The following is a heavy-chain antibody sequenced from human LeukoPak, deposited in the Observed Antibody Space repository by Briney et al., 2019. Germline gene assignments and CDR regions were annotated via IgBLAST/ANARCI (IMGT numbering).Heavy chain of an antibody. Sequence: SETLSLTCTVSGGSISSSSYYWGWIRQPPGKGLEWIGEINHSGRTNYNPSLKSRVTISVDTSKNQFSLKLSSVTAADTAVYYCARAIRYFGYYYYYMDVWAKGTTVTISS. CDR1: GGSISSSSYY. V-gene: IGHV4-39*07. D-gene: IGHD3-9*01. CDR2: INHSGRT. CDR3: ARAIRYFGYYYYYMDV. J-gene: IGHJ6*03.